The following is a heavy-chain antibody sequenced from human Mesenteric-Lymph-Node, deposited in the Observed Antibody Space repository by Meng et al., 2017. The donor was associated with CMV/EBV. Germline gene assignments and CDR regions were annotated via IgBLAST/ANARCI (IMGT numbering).Heavy chain of an antibody. D-gene: IGHD2-15*01. J-gene: IGHJ4*02. CDR1: GFTFSSYW. CDR3: ALIHPLPQRLLLSEDDC. CDR2: INSDGSST. Sequence: GESLKISCAASGFTFSSYWMHWVRQAPGKGLVWVSRINSDGSSTSYADSVKGRFTISRGNAKNTLYLQMNSLRAEDTALYYCALIHPLPQRLLLSEDDCWGQGTLVTVSS. V-gene: IGHV3-74*01.